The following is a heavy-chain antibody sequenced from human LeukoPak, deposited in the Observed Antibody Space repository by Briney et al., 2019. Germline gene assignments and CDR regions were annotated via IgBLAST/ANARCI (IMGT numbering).Heavy chain of an antibody. V-gene: IGHV1-3*01. CDR2: INAGIGNT. Sequence: ASVKVSCKASGYTFTSYAMHWVRQAPGQRLEWMGWINAGIGNTKYSQKFQGRVTITRDTSASTAYMELSSLRSEDTAVYYCARVELLWFGESVTAFDIWGQGTMVTVSS. J-gene: IGHJ3*02. D-gene: IGHD3-10*01. CDR1: GYTFTSYA. CDR3: ARVELLWFGESVTAFDI.